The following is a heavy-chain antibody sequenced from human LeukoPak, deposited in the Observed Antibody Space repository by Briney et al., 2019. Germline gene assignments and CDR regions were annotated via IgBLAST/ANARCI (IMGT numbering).Heavy chain of an antibody. Sequence: GGSLRLSCAASGFTFSSYAIHWVRQAPGKGLEWVSYISSSGSTTHYADSVKGRFTISRDNAKKSLYLQMNSLRAEDTAVYYCARDNYDSSGYYFDWGQGTLVTVSS. CDR3: ARDNYDSSGYYFD. V-gene: IGHV3-48*03. J-gene: IGHJ4*02. CDR2: ISSSGSTT. CDR1: GFTFSSYA. D-gene: IGHD3-22*01.